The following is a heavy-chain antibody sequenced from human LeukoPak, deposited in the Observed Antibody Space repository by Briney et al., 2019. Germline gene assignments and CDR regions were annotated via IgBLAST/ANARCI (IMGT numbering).Heavy chain of an antibody. CDR2: INWNGGST. CDR1: GFTFDDYG. V-gene: IGHV3-20*04. CDR3: TRDKQQLDDY. J-gene: IGHJ4*02. Sequence: PGGSLRLSCAASGFTFDDYGMSWVRQAPGKGLEWVSGINWNGGSTGYADSVKGRFTISRDNAKKSLYLQMNSLRAEDTAVYYCTRDKQQLDDYWGQGTLVTVSS. D-gene: IGHD1-1*01.